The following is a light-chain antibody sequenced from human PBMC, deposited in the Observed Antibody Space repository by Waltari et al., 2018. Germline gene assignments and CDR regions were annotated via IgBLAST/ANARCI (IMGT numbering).Light chain of an antibody. J-gene: IGLJ2*01. CDR1: TSDVGGYDF. CDR2: EVT. Sequence: QSALTQPASVSGSPGQSITISCTGVTSDVGGYDFISWYQQHPGEAPRLILYEVTIRPSGVSIRFSGSKSGTTASLTISGLQAEDEASYYCTSYTAKTLLFGGGTKLTVL. CDR3: TSYTAKTLL. V-gene: IGLV2-14*03.